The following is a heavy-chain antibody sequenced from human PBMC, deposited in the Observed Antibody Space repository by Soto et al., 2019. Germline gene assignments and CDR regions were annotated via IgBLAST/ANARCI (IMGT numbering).Heavy chain of an antibody. CDR3: ARGSWDDVSGHYYMDV. CDR1: GDSVSSKSAA. CDR2: TYYKSKWYY. J-gene: IGHJ6*03. D-gene: IGHD1-1*01. V-gene: IGHV6-1*01. Sequence: SQTLSLTCAISGDSVSSKSAAWSWIRQTPSRGLEWLGRTYYKSKWYYTYAASVKSRITVSPDTSKNQFSLQLTSVTPEDTAVYYCARGSWDDVSGHYYMDVWDKGTTVTVSS.